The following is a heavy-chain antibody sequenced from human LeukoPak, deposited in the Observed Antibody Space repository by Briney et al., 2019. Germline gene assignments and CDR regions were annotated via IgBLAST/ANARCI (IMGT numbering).Heavy chain of an antibody. V-gene: IGHV1-8*03. Sequence: ASVKVSCKASGYTFTDYDINWVRQATGQGLEWVGWMNPNSGNTGYAQKFQGRLSLTRDTSINTAHMELSSLTSEDTAVYYCARSFTAGTGWFDPRGQGTLVTVSS. D-gene: IGHD6-19*01. CDR3: ARSFTAGTGWFDP. CDR2: MNPNSGNT. CDR1: GYTFTDYD. J-gene: IGHJ5*02.